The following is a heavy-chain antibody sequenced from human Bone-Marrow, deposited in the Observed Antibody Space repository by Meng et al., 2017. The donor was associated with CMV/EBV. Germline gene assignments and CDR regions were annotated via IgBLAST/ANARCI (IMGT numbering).Heavy chain of an antibody. J-gene: IGHJ4*02. CDR2: IKYDATET. Sequence: GESLKISCEASGFIFNTYNMHWVRQAAGKGLEWLSFIKYDATETSYADSVRGRLFVSRDNTRKILFLQLSHLRPEDSGRYYCAFYSSSGYYFDYWGQGALVTVSS. D-gene: IGHD6-25*01. CDR1: GFIFNTYN. CDR3: AFYSSSGYYFDY. V-gene: IGHV3-30*02.